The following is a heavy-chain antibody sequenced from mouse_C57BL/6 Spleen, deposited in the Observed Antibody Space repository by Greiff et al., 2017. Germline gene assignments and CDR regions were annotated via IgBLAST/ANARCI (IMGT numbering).Heavy chain of an antibody. J-gene: IGHJ2*01. Sequence: DVMLVESGGDLVKPGGSLKLSCAASGFTFSSYGMSWVRQTPDKRLEWVATISSGGSYIYFLDSVKGRFTISRDNAKNTQYLQMSSLKSEDTAMYACATIVTPYYIDYWGQGTAHRVSS. CDR1: GFTFSSYG. D-gene: IGHD2-5*01. CDR2: ISSGGSYI. CDR3: ATIVTPYYIDY. V-gene: IGHV5-6*02.